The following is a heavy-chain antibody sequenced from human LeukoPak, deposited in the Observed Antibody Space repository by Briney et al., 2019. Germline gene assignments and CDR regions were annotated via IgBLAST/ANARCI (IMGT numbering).Heavy chain of an antibody. J-gene: IGHJ5*02. V-gene: IGHV4-59*12. CDR3: ARRTYCSGGSCYSGLGLRKKRNNWFDP. D-gene: IGHD2-15*01. Sequence: PSETLSLTCTVSGGSISSYYWSWIRQPPGKGLEWIGYIYYSGSTNYNPSLKSRVTISVDTSKNQFSLKLSSVTAADTAVYYCARRTYCSGGSCYSGLGLRKKRNNWFDPWGQGTLVTVSS. CDR1: GGSISSYY. CDR2: IYYSGST.